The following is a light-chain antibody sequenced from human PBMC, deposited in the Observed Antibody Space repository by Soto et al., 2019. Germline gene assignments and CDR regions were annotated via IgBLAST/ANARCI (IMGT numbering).Light chain of an antibody. CDR3: QQYGNSPIT. Sequence: DIVLTQSPATLSLSPGERATISCGASQSVSSSHLAWYQQKAGLAPRLLIYDASSRAFGIPDRFSGSGSGTDFTLTISRLEPEDFAVYYCQQYGNSPITFGQGTRLEIK. CDR2: DAS. V-gene: IGKV3D-20*01. J-gene: IGKJ5*01. CDR1: QSVSSSH.